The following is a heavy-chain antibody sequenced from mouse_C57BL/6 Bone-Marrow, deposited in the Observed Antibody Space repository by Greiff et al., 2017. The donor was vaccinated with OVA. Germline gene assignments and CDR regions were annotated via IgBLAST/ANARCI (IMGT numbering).Heavy chain of an antibody. Sequence: VQLQQSGAELVKPGASVKISCKASGYAFSSYWMNWVKQRPGQGLEWIGQIYPGDGDTNYNGKFKGKATLTADKSSSTAYMQLSSLTSEDSAVYFCARAYYPSSFAYWGQGTLVTVSA. CDR1: GYAFSSYW. D-gene: IGHD1-1*01. J-gene: IGHJ3*01. CDR3: ARAYYPSSFAY. V-gene: IGHV1-80*01. CDR2: IYPGDGDT.